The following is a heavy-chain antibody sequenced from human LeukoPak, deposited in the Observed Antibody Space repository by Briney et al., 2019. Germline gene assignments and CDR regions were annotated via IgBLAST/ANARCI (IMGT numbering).Heavy chain of an antibody. J-gene: IGHJ5*02. D-gene: IGHD3-3*01. V-gene: IGHV4-34*01. CDR2: INHSGST. Sequence: SETLSLTCAVYGGSFSGYYWSWIRQPPGKGLEWIGEINHSGSTNYNPSLKSRVTISVDTSKNQFSLKLSSVTAADTAVYYCARAPRGLFLEWLFPSNWFDPWGQGTLVTVSS. CDR3: ARAPRGLFLEWLFPSNWFDP. CDR1: GGSFSGYY.